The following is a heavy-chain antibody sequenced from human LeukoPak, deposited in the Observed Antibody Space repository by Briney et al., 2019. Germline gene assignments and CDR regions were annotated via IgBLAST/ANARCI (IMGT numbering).Heavy chain of an antibody. D-gene: IGHD3-22*01. CDR2: IYYSGSA. CDR3: ARNGDYYKKSGYYYLFDF. J-gene: IGHJ4*02. CDR1: GGSINNYY. Sequence: PSETLSLTCTVSGGSINNYYWSWIRQPPGKGLECIGYIYYSGSANYNPSLKSRVTISVDPSKNQFSLKLSSVTAADTAVYYCARNGDYYKKSGYYYLFDFWGQGTLVTVSS. V-gene: IGHV4-59*01.